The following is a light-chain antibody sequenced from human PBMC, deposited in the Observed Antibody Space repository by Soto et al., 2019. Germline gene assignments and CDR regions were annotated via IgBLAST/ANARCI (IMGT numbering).Light chain of an antibody. V-gene: IGKV1-5*01. J-gene: IGKJ2*01. CDR2: DAS. Sequence: DIQMTQSPSTLSASVGDRVTITCRASQSISSWLAWYQQKPGKAPKLLIYDASSLESGVPSMFSGSGSGKEFTLTISSLQPDDFATYYCQQYNSYSYTFGQGTKLEIK. CDR1: QSISSW. CDR3: QQYNSYSYT.